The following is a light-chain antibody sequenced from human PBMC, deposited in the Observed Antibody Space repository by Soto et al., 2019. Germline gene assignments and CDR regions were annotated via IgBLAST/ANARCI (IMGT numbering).Light chain of an antibody. V-gene: IGLV6-57*01. CDR1: SGSIASKY. Sequence: NFMLTQPHSVSESPGKTVTISCTRSSGSIASKYVQWYQQRPCSSPSIVIYEDDQRPSGVPDRFSGSIYSSSSSASLTISGLTTEDEADYSFQFYDSDTVIFGGGTKLTVL. CDR3: QFYDSDTVI. J-gene: IGLJ2*01. CDR2: EDD.